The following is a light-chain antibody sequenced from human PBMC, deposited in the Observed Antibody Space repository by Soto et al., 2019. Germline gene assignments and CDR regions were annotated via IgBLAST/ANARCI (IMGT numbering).Light chain of an antibody. CDR1: QSVSSN. CDR2: GAS. CDR3: QQYNNWPPLT. V-gene: IGKV3-15*01. Sequence: EIVMTQSPATLSVSPGERATLSCRASQSVSSNLAWYQQKPGQAPRLLIYGASTRATGIPARFSGSGSGTEFTLTISSLQYEDFAVYYCQQYNNWPPLTFGGGTGGYQT. J-gene: IGKJ4*01.